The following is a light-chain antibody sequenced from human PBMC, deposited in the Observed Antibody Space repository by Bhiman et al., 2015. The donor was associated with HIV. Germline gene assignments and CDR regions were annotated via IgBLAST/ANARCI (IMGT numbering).Light chain of an antibody. CDR2: QDN. J-gene: IGLJ1*01. CDR3: QAWDNSQYV. CDR1: KLGNQY. Sequence: SYELTQPPSVSLSPGQTATIACSGDKLGNQYVNWYYQRPGQSPVMVIYQDNRRPSGIPDRFSGSNSGNTATLTISGTQPMDEGDYYCQAWDNSQYVFGPGTKVTVL. V-gene: IGLV3-1*01.